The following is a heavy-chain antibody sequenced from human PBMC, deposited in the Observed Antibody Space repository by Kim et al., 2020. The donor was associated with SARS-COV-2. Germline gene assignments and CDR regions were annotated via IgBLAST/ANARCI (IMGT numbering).Heavy chain of an antibody. D-gene: IGHD6-19*01. CDR3: AGFAEQWLLTY. CDR1: GFPFSSYW. J-gene: IGHJ4*02. V-gene: IGHV3-7*01. Sequence: LSLTCAASGFPFSSYWMSWVRQAPGKGLEWVANIKQDGSQKYYVDSVKGRFTISRDNAKNSLFLQMNSLRAEDTAVYYCAGFAEQWLLTYWGQGTLVTVSS. CDR2: IKQDGSQK.